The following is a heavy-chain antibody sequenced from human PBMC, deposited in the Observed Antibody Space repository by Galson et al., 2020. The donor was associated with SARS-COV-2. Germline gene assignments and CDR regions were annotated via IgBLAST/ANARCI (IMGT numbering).Heavy chain of an antibody. Sequence: ASEKVSCKASGYTFTSYYIHWVRQAPGQGLEWMGIINPSGGGTTYAQKFQGRVTMTRDTSTSTVYMELSSLRSEDTAVYYCARDSQGGNDYNYILFWGQGPLVTVSS. D-gene: IGHD4-4*01. CDR2: INPSGGGT. CDR1: GYTFTSYY. CDR3: ARDSQGGNDYNYILF. J-gene: IGHJ4*02. V-gene: IGHV1-46*01.